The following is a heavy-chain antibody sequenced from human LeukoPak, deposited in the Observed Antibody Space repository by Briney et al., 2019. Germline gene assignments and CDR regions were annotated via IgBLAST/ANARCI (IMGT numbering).Heavy chain of an antibody. D-gene: IGHD5-18*01. J-gene: IGHJ4*02. CDR3: ARQRRYSYGPGFDF. Sequence: SETLSLTCTVSGGSISSYDWSWIPQPPGKGLEWIGYIYYSGNTNYNPSLTSRVTISVDTSKNQFSLKLSSVTAADTAVYYCARQRRYSYGPGFDFWGQGALVTVSS. V-gene: IGHV4-59*08. CDR1: GGSISSYD. CDR2: IYYSGNT.